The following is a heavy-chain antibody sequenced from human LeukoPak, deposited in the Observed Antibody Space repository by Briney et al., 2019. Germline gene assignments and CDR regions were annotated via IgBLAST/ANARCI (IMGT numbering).Heavy chain of an antibody. CDR1: GGSISGYY. D-gene: IGHD2-15*01. CDR2: ISSSGSTI. Sequence: PSETLSLTCTVSGGSISGYYWTWIRQAPGKGLEWVSYISSSGSTIYYADSVKGRFTISRDNAKNSLYLQMNSLRAEDTAVYYCARSRLRVDVLDSDWFDPWGQGTLVTVSS. CDR3: ARSRLRVDVLDSDWFDP. J-gene: IGHJ5*02. V-gene: IGHV3-11*01.